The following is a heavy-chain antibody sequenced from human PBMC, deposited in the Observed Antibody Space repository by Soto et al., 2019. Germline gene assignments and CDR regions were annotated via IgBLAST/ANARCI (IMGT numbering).Heavy chain of an antibody. V-gene: IGHV3-30*04. CDR2: ISYDGRKK. J-gene: IGHJ6*02. CDR1: GFTFSSYA. CDR3: ARGCSSNDCYTNYYYYYAMDV. Sequence: PGGSLRLSCAASGFTFSSYAMHWARQAPGKGLEWVAVISYDGRKKDYADSVKGRFTISRDNSNNTVYLQMNGLRAEDTAAYYCARGCSSNDCYTNYYYYYAMDVWGHGTTVTVSS. D-gene: IGHD2-2*02.